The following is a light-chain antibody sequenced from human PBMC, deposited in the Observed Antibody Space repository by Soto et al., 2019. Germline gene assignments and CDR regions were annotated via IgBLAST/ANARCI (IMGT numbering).Light chain of an antibody. V-gene: IGKV3-20*01. Sequence: EIVMTQSPGTLSLSPGERATLSCRASQSVSSNFLAWYQQRPGQAPRLLMDGASSRAAGIPDRFSGSGSGTAFTLTISRLEPEDVAVYYCHHYGRSAIFTFGPGTTVDIK. J-gene: IGKJ3*01. CDR1: QSVSSNF. CDR2: GAS. CDR3: HHYGRSAIFT.